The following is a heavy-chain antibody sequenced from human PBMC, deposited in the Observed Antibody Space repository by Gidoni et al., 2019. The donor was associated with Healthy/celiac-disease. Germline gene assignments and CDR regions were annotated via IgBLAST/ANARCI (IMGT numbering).Heavy chain of an antibody. D-gene: IGHD3-10*01. Sequence: QLQLQESGPVLVKPPETLSLTCTVSGGSISSSSYYWGWIRQPPGKGLEWFGSIYYSGSTYYNPSLKGRVTISVDTSKNQFSLKLSSVTAADTAVYYCARGPQEFGESFDYWGQGTLVTVSS. CDR3: ARGPQEFGESFDY. CDR2: IYYSGST. CDR1: GGSISSSSYY. V-gene: IGHV4-39*07. J-gene: IGHJ4*02.